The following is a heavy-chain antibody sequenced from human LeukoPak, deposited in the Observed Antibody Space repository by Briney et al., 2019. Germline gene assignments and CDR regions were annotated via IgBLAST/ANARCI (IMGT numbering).Heavy chain of an antibody. CDR1: GYTFTIYG. V-gene: IGHV1-18*04. D-gene: IGHD3-9*01. CDR3: ARSGYDILTGYPLSFFDY. CDR2: ISAYNGNT. J-gene: IGHJ4*02. Sequence: ASVKVSFKASGYTFTIYGISWVRQAPGQGREWMGWISAYNGNTNYAQKLQGRVTMTTDTSTSTAYMELRSLRSDDTAVYYCARSGYDILTGYPLSFFDYWGQGTLVTVSS.